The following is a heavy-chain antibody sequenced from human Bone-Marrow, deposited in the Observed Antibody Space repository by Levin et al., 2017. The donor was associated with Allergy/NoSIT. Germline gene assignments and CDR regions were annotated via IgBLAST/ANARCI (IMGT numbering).Heavy chain of an antibody. V-gene: IGHV3-74*01. J-gene: IGHJ3*02. Sequence: ASVKVSCAASGFTFSSSWMHWVRQRPEKGLVWVSLINADGSKINYADSVKGRFTISRDNVKNTLYLQMTSPRPEDTAVYYCTGAHIWGQGEMVTVSS. CDR1: GFTFSSSW. CDR3: TGAHI. CDR2: INADGSKI. D-gene: IGHD2-8*02.